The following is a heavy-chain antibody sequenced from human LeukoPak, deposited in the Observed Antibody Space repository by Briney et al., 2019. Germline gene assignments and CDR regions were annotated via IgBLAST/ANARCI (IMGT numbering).Heavy chain of an antibody. CDR2: VNRGGST. CDR3: ARGPYCSSANCYEDAFDI. Sequence: ASGTLSLTCAVSGGSINSLNWWSWVRQSPGKGLEWIGEVNRGGSTNYNPSLKSRVTISVDRSNNQFSLRLSAVTAADTAVYYCARGPYCSSANCYEDAFDIWGRGTMVTVSS. V-gene: IGHV4-4*02. D-gene: IGHD2-2*01. J-gene: IGHJ3*02. CDR1: GGSINSLNW.